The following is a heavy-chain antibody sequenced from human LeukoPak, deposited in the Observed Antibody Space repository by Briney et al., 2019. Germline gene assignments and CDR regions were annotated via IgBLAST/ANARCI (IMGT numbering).Heavy chain of an antibody. CDR1: GYTLTDYY. CDR3: ARAPRMLGSYDY. J-gene: IGHJ4*02. CDR2: INPNSGGT. Sequence: GASVKVSCKASGYTLTDYYMHWVRQAPGQGLEWMGRINPNSGGTNYAQKFQGRVTMTRDTSISTVYMELSRLRSDDTAVYYCARAPRMLGSYDYWGQGTLVTVSS. D-gene: IGHD3-10*02. V-gene: IGHV1-2*06.